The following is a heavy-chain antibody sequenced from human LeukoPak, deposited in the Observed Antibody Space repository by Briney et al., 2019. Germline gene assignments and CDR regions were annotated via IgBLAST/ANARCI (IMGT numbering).Heavy chain of an antibody. D-gene: IGHD3-10*01. V-gene: IGHV3-21*01. Sequence: GGSLRLSCAASGFTFSSYTMNWVRQAPGQGLEWVSSITTGSSYISYADSVKGRFTISRDNAKNSLYLQMNSLRAEDTAVYYCAREGGSASSFYYGMDVWGQGTTVTVSS. CDR3: AREGGSASSFYYGMDV. J-gene: IGHJ6*02. CDR1: GFTFSSYT. CDR2: ITTGSSYI.